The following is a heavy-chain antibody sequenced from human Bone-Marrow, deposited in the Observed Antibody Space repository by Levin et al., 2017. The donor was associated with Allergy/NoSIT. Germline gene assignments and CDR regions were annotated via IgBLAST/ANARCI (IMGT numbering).Heavy chain of an antibody. V-gene: IGHV3-33*01. Sequence: GGSLRLSCEVSGFTYDTYGMHWVRQAPGKGLEWVAVIWYDGSKKYYADVVKGRFTISRDNSKNTLSLQMSSLRVEDTALYYCVRDSGLYGMDVWGQGTTVIVSS. CDR3: VRDSGLYGMDV. J-gene: IGHJ6*02. D-gene: IGHD3-10*01. CDR1: GFTYDTYG. CDR2: IWYDGSKK.